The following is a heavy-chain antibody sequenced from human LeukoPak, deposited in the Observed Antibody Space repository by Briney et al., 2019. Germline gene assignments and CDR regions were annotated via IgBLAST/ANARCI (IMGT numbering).Heavy chain of an antibody. V-gene: IGHV4-39*07. CDR1: GGSISSSSYY. Sequence: SETLSLTCTVSGGSISSSSYYWGWIRQPPGKGLEWIGSIYYSGSTYYNPSLNSRVTISVDTSKNQFSLKLSSVTAADTAVYYCARASIVVVITPHDAFDIWGQGTMVTVSS. D-gene: IGHD3-22*01. CDR3: ARASIVVVITPHDAFDI. CDR2: IYYSGST. J-gene: IGHJ3*02.